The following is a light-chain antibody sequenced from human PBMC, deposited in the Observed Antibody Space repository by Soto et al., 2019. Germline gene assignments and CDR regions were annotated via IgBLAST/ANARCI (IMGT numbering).Light chain of an antibody. Sequence: DIVMTQSPLSLPVTPGEPASISCRSSQSLLHSNGYNCLDWYLQKPGQSPQLLIYLGSNRASGAPDRFSGCGSGTDFTLKSSRVEAEDVGVYYCMQALQTPVTFGGGTKVEIK. CDR2: LGS. V-gene: IGKV2-28*01. CDR3: MQALQTPVT. J-gene: IGKJ4*01. CDR1: QSLLHSNGYNC.